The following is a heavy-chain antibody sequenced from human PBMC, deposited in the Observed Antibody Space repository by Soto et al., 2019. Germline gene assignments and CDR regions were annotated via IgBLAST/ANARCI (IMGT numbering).Heavy chain of an antibody. J-gene: IGHJ3*02. Sequence: SETLSLTCAVYGGSFSGYYWSWIRQPPGKGLEWIGEINHSGSTNYNPTLKSRVTISVDTSKNQFSLKLSFVTAADTAVYYCETGDDAFDIWGQGTMVTVSS. V-gene: IGHV4-34*01. CDR1: GGSFSGYY. D-gene: IGHD7-27*01. CDR3: ETGDDAFDI. CDR2: INHSGST.